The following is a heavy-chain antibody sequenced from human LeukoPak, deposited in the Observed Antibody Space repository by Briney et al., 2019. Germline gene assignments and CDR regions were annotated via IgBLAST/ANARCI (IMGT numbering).Heavy chain of an antibody. CDR1: EFTFSEYS. D-gene: IGHD3-10*01. Sequence: GGSLRLSCAASEFTFSEYSMNWVRQAPGKGLEWVASISSTSTYIYYADSVTGRFTISRDNAKNSLYLQMNSLRAEDTAVYYCAREAPYYGSGSAYYYYYYYMDVWGKGTTVTVSS. CDR3: AREAPYYGSGSAYYYYYYYMDV. J-gene: IGHJ6*03. V-gene: IGHV3-21*01. CDR2: ISSTSTYI.